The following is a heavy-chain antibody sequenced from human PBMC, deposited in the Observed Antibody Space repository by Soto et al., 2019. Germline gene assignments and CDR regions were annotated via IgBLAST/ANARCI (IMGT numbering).Heavy chain of an antibody. CDR2: ISAYNGNT. Sequence: ASVKVSCKASGYTFTSYGISWVRQAPGQGLEWMGWISAYNGNTNYAQKLQGRVTMTTDTSTSTAYMELRSLRSDDTAVYYCARDRGVVVITKFDYWGQGTLVTVSS. D-gene: IGHD3-22*01. CDR3: ARDRGVVVITKFDY. J-gene: IGHJ4*02. CDR1: GYTFTSYG. V-gene: IGHV1-18*01.